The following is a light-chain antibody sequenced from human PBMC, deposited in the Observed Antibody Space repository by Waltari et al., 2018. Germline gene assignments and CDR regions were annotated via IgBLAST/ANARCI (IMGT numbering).Light chain of an antibody. CDR1: SSDVGAYNY. CDR3: NSYTRSAVYV. J-gene: IGLJ1*01. CDR2: EVT. Sequence: QSALTQPASVSGSPGQSITVSCTGTSSDVGAYNYVSWYQHHAGKAPKLIISEVTNRPSVVSDRFSGSKSGNTASLTISGLQAEDEADYYCNSYTRSAVYVFGTGTTVTVL. V-gene: IGLV2-14*01.